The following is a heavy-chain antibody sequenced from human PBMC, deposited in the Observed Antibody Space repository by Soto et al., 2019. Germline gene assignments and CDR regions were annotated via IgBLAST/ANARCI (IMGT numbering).Heavy chain of an antibody. Sequence: QVQLVQSGAEVKKPGASVKVSCKASGYTFTSYAMHWVRQAPGQRLEWMGWINAGNGNTKYSQKFQGRVTITRDTSASTAYMELSSLRSEGTAVYYCARVVGIAVDDYWGQGTLVTVSS. J-gene: IGHJ4*02. V-gene: IGHV1-3*01. CDR3: ARVVGIAVDDY. CDR2: INAGNGNT. D-gene: IGHD6-19*01. CDR1: GYTFTSYA.